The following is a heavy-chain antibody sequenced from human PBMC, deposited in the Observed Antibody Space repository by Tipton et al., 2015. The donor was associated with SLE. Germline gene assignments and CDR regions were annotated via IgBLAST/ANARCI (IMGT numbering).Heavy chain of an antibody. Sequence: TLSLTCTVSGGSISSYYWSWIRQPPGKGLEWIGYIYTSGSTNYNPSLKSRVTMSVDTSKNHFSLKLSSVTAADTAVYYCARHDTNYGRNWFDPWGQGTLVTVSS. D-gene: IGHD2-8*01. CDR2: IYTSGST. J-gene: IGHJ5*02. CDR1: GGSISSYY. CDR3: ARHDTNYGRNWFDP. V-gene: IGHV4-4*08.